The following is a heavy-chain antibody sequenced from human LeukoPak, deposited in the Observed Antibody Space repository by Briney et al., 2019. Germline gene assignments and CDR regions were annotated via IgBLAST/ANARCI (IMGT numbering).Heavy chain of an antibody. CDR1: GGSISSSNW. D-gene: IGHD3-22*01. CDR3: ARTYYYYDSSGYYQNWFDP. J-gene: IGHJ5*02. Sequence: PSGTLSLTCAVSGGSISSSNWWSWVRQPPGKGLERIGEIYHSGSTNYNPSLKSRVTISVDKSKNQFSLKLSSVTAADTAVYYCARTYYYYDSSGYYQNWFDPWGQGTLVTVSS. V-gene: IGHV4-4*02. CDR2: IYHSGST.